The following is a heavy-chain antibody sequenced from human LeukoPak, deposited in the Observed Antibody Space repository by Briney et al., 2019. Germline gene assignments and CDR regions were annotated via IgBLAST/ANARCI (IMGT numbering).Heavy chain of an antibody. CDR3: ARGPGGGDYVWGSYRYDY. V-gene: IGHV3-74*01. CDR2: INSDGSST. D-gene: IGHD3-16*02. Sequence: GGSLRLSCAASGFTFGSYWMHWVRQAPGKGLVWVSRINSDGSSTSYADSVKGRFTISRDNAKNTLYLQMNSLRAEDTAVYYCARGPGGGDYVWGSYRYDYWGQGTLVTVSS. J-gene: IGHJ4*02. CDR1: GFTFGSYW.